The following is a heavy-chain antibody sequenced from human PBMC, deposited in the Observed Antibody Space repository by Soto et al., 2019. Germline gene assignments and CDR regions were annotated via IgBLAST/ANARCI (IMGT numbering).Heavy chain of an antibody. Sequence: SETLSLTCTVSGGSISSYYWSWIRQPPGKGLEWIGYIYYSGSTNYNPSLKSRVTISVDTSKNQFSLKLSSVTAADTAVYYCARYSSRYNWFDPWGQGTLVTVSS. J-gene: IGHJ5*02. D-gene: IGHD6-13*01. CDR3: ARYSSRYNWFDP. V-gene: IGHV4-59*01. CDR1: GGSISSYY. CDR2: IYYSGST.